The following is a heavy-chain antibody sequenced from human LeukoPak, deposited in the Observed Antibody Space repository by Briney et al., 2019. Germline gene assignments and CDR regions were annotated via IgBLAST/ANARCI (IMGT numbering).Heavy chain of an antibody. V-gene: IGHV1-3*04. CDR1: GYAFPHYG. CDR2: INTGNGDDT. CDR3: ARSGSNWSCDS. Sequence: ASVKVSCKASGYAFPHYGVQWVRQAPGQTLEWMGWINTGNGDDTKYSQKFQARLTMTTGTSATTVYMELNSLRSEDTAVYYCARSGSNWSCDSWGQGTLVTVSS. D-gene: IGHD6-13*01. J-gene: IGHJ4*02.